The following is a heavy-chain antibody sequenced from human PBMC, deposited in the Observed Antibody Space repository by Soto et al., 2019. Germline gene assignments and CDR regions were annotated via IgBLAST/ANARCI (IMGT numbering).Heavy chain of an antibody. Sequence: ASVKVSCKASGYTFTSYYMHWVRQAPGQGPEWMGWMNPDSGNTGYVQKFQGRVTMTRNTAISTAYMELSSLRSEDTAVYYCARSVGGSNVNFDYWGQGTLVTVSS. D-gene: IGHD3-10*01. CDR2: MNPDSGNT. CDR1: GYTFTSYY. J-gene: IGHJ4*02. V-gene: IGHV1-8*02. CDR3: ARSVGGSNVNFDY.